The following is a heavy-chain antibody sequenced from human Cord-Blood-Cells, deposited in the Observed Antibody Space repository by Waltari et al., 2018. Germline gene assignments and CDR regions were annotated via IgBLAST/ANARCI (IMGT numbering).Heavy chain of an antibody. J-gene: IGHJ2*01. CDR1: GGSISSSSYY. Sequence: QLQLQESGPGLVKPSETLSLTCTVSGGSISSSSYYWGWIRQPPGKGLEWIGSIYSSGSTYYSPSLKRRVTISVDTSKNQFSLKLGSVTAADTAVYYCARSLYCGGECYWYFDLWGRGTLVTVSS. CDR2: IYSSGST. CDR3: ARSLYCGGECYWYFDL. V-gene: IGHV4-39*01. D-gene: IGHD2-21*01.